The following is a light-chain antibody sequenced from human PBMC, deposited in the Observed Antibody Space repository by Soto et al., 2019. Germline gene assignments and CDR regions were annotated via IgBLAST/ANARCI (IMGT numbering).Light chain of an antibody. V-gene: IGLV2-14*03. Sequence: QSVLTQPASVSGSPGQSITISCTGTRSDVGGYNYVSWYQHHPGKAPKLMIYDVTNRPSGVYNRFSGSKSGNTASLTISGLQAEDEADYYCSSYTSIRILVFGGGTKLTVL. CDR2: DVT. CDR3: SSYTSIRILV. J-gene: IGLJ2*01. CDR1: RSDVGGYNY.